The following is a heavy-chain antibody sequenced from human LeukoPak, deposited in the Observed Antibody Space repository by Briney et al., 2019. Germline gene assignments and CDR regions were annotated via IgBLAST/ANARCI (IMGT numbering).Heavy chain of an antibody. CDR2: ISYDGSNK. J-gene: IGHJ4*02. D-gene: IGHD3-10*01. CDR3: ARVHYYGSGSYYAIDY. Sequence: GGSLRLSCAASGFTFSSYAMHWVRQAPGKGLEWVAVISYDGSNKYYADSVKGRFTISRDNSKDTLYLQMNSLRAEDTAVYYCARVHYYGSGSYYAIDYWGQGTLVTVSS. V-gene: IGHV3-30*14. CDR1: GFTFSSYA.